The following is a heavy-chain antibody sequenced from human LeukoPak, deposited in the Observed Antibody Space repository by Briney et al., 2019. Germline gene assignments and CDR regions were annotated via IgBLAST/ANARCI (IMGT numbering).Heavy chain of an antibody. CDR3: ARGGGDSSGYYPRYFDY. CDR2: ISADKANT. V-gene: IGHV1-18*01. CDR1: GQTFTTHG. Sequence: ASVKVSCKASGQTFTTHGVGWVRQAPGRGLEWMGWISADKANTKYAQNVQGRLTMTTDTSTSTAYMELRSLRSDDTAVYYCARGGGDSSGYYPRYFDYWGQGTLVTVSS. J-gene: IGHJ4*02. D-gene: IGHD3-22*01.